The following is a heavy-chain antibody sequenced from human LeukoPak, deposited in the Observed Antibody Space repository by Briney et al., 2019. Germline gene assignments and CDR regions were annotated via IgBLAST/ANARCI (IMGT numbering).Heavy chain of an antibody. Sequence: ASVKVSCKASGYTFTSYGINWVRQAPGQGLEWMGWISAYSGNTNYAQKFQDRVSMTTDTSTSTAYMELRSLRSDDTAVYYYARDGEGYCSSTSCYGTYWGQGTLVTVSS. CDR1: GYTFTSYG. CDR3: ARDGEGYCSSTSCYGTY. J-gene: IGHJ4*02. CDR2: ISAYSGNT. V-gene: IGHV1-18*01. D-gene: IGHD2-2*01.